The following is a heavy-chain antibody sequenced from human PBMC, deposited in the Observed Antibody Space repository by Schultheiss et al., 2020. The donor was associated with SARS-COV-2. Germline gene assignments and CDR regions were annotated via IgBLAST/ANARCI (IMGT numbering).Heavy chain of an antibody. CDR1: GGSISSGGYY. CDR3: ARNSPKYYDSSGYYLGY. CDR2: IYYSGST. D-gene: IGHD3-22*01. Sequence: SETLSLTCTVSGGSISSGGYYWSWIRQHPGKGLEWIGYIYYSGSTNYNPSLKSRVTISVDTSKNQFSLKLSSVTAADTAVYYCARNSPKYYDSSGYYLGYWGQGTLVTVSS. V-gene: IGHV4-61*08. J-gene: IGHJ4*02.